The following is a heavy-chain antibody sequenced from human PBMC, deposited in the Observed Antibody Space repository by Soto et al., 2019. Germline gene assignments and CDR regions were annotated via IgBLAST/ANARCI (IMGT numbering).Heavy chain of an antibody. CDR2: ISAYNGNT. CDR1: GYTFTSYG. CDR3: ARDYNWNLGRQNWFDP. V-gene: IGHV1-18*01. D-gene: IGHD1-20*01. J-gene: IGHJ5*02. Sequence: GASVKVSCKASGYTFTSYGISWVRQAPGQGLEWMGWISAYNGNTNYAQKLQGRVTMTTDTSTSTAYMELRSLRSDDTAVYYCARDYNWNLGRQNWFDPWGQGTLVTVSS.